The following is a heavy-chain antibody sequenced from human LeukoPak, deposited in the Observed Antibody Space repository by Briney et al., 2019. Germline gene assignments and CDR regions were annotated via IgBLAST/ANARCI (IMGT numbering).Heavy chain of an antibody. CDR3: ATSSYITMIGY. V-gene: IGHV4-34*01. Sequence: PPETLSLTCAVYGGSFSGYYWSWIRQPPGKGLEWIGEINHSGSTNYNPSLKSRVTISVDTSKNQFSLKLSSVTAADTAVYYCATSSYITMIGYWGQGTLVTVSS. CDR2: INHSGST. D-gene: IGHD3-22*01. CDR1: GGSFSGYY. J-gene: IGHJ4*02.